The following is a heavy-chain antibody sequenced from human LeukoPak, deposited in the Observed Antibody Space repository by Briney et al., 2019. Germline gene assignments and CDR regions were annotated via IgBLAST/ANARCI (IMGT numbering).Heavy chain of an antibody. Sequence: SETLSLTCTVSGGSISSYYWSWIRQPPGKGLEWIGYIYYSGSTNYNPSLKSRVTISVDTSKNQFSLKLSSVTAADTAVYYCASGPEIDYYDSSGYYYSADYWGQGTLVTVSS. CDR2: IYYSGST. J-gene: IGHJ4*02. CDR1: GGSISSYY. CDR3: ASGPEIDYYDSSGYYYSADY. V-gene: IGHV4-59*08. D-gene: IGHD3-22*01.